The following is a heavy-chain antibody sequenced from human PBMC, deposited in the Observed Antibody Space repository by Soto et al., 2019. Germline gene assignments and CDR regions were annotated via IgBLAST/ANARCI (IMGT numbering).Heavy chain of an antibody. Sequence: QVQLVESGGGVVQPGRSLRPSCAASGFTFSSYPMHWVRQAPGKGLEWVAVISYDGRNKHYADSVKGRFTISRDNSKNTLYLQMNSLRPEDTAVYYCARDLSEAAADYYFDYWGQGTLVTVSS. J-gene: IGHJ4*02. CDR1: GFTFSSYP. CDR3: ARDLSEAAADYYFDY. V-gene: IGHV3-30*04. D-gene: IGHD6-13*01. CDR2: ISYDGRNK.